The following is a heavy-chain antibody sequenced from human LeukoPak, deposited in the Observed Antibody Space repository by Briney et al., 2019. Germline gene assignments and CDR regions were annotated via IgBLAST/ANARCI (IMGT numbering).Heavy chain of an antibody. CDR2: ISRSGSTK. J-gene: IGHJ4*02. Sequence: GGSLRLSCAASGFTFSDYNMRWIRQAPGKGLEWVSSISRSGSTKYYADSVKGRFTISRDNAKNSLFLQMNSLRAEDTAVYYCARDREGSSSWDYWGQGTLVTVSS. V-gene: IGHV3-11*01. D-gene: IGHD6-13*01. CDR3: ARDREGSSSWDY. CDR1: GFTFSDYN.